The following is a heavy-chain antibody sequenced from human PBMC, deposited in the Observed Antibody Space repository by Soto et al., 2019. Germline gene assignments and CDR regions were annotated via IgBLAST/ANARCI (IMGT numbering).Heavy chain of an antibody. CDR2: MYNTGST. V-gene: IGHV4-59*01. Sequence: QVQLQESGPGLVKPSETLSLTCTVSGGTISRYYWSWIRQPPGKGLEWIGYMYNTGSTVYNPSFKGRVPLAVATSKNQFSLKLNSVTAADTAVYYCARDLWGYCGTDCYPLDVWGQGTTVTVSS. J-gene: IGHJ6*02. CDR3: ARDLWGYCGTDCYPLDV. D-gene: IGHD2-21*02. CDR1: GGTISRYY.